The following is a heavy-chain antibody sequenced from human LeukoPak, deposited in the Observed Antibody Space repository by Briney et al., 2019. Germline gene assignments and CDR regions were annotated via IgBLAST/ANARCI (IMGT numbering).Heavy chain of an antibody. CDR1: GFTFSSYA. J-gene: IGHJ5*02. V-gene: IGHV3-23*01. Sequence: GGSLRLSCAASGFTFSSYAMSWVRPAPGKGLEWVSAISGSGGSTYYADSVKGRFTISRDNSKNTLYLQMNSLRAEDTAVYYCAKDRQRLLWFGANWFDPWGQGTLVTVSS. CDR2: ISGSGGST. D-gene: IGHD3-10*01. CDR3: AKDRQRLLWFGANWFDP.